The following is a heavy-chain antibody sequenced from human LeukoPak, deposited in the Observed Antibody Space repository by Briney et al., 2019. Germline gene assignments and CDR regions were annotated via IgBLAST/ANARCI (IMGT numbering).Heavy chain of an antibody. CDR2: IRGSGGST. Sequence: GGSLRLSCAASGFTFSSYAMSWVRQAPGKGLEWVSAIRGSGGSTYYADSVKGRFTISRDNSKNTLYLQMNSLRAEDTAVYYCAKVSYSVRYGGYGYFDYWGQGTLVTVSS. CDR3: AKVSYSVRYGGYGYFDY. J-gene: IGHJ4*02. D-gene: IGHD5-12*01. V-gene: IGHV3-23*01. CDR1: GFTFSSYA.